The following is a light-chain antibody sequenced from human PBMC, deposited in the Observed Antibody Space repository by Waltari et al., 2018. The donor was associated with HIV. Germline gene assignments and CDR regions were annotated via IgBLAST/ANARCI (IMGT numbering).Light chain of an antibody. V-gene: IGKV3-15*01. CDR3: QQYNNWPLT. Sequence: EIVMTQSTATLSVSPGERATLPCRASQSIINNLAWYQHKPGQAPRLLISAASTRATGFPARFSGSGWGTEFTLTISSLQSEDSAVYYFQQYNNWPLTFGGGTKVEIK. J-gene: IGKJ4*01. CDR2: AAS. CDR1: QSIINN.